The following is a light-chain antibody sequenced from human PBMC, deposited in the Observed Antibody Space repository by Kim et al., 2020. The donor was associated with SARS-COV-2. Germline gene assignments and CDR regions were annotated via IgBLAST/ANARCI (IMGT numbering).Light chain of an antibody. CDR2: DVT. V-gene: IGLV2-8*01. CDR3: SSYAGSNNGV. J-gene: IGLJ2*01. CDR1: SSDIASYAD. Sequence: GQSVTIACTGSSSDIASYADVSWYQQYPGKAPKLIIYDVTKRPSGVPDRFSGSKSANTASLTVSGLQAEDEADYYCSSYAGSNNGVFGGGTQLTVL.